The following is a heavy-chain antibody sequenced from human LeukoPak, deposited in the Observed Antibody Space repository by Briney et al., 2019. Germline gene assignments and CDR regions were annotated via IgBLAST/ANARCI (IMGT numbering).Heavy chain of an antibody. J-gene: IGHJ6*03. V-gene: IGHV3-21*01. CDR3: ARDSAYCGGDCYSSRYYYYYYMDV. D-gene: IGHD2-21*02. CDR1: GFTFSSYS. Sequence: PGGSLRLSCAASGFTFSSYSMNWVRQAPGKGLEWVSSISSSSSYIYYADPVKGRFTISRDNAKNSLYLQMNSLRAEDTAVYYCARDSAYCGGDCYSSRYYYYYYMDVWGKGTTVTVSS. CDR2: ISSSSSYI.